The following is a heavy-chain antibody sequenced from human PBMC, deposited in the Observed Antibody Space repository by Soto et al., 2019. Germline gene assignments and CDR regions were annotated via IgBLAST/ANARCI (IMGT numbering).Heavy chain of an antibody. J-gene: IGHJ6*02. CDR2: IIPLFGTP. D-gene: IGHD3-22*01. V-gene: IGHV1-69*01. CDR3: ARAWPWGTMIVVESENFGMDV. CDR1: GDNFSKYG. Sequence: QVQLVQSGAEVKKPGSSVTVSCKASGDNFSKYGFSWVRQAPGQGLEWMGGIIPLFGTPDYAQRFQDRVTISADESTTTVYMELSSLRDEDTGVYYCARAWPWGTMIVVESENFGMDVWGQGTAVTVSS.